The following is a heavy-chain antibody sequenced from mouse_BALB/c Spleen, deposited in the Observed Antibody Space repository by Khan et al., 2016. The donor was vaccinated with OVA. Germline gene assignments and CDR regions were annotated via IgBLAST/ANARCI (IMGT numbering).Heavy chain of an antibody. Sequence: QVQLQQSGAELVRPGTSVKVSCKASGYAFTNYLIEWVKQRPGQGLEWIGVINPGSGGTNYTEKFKGKATLTADTSSRTAYMQLSRLTSDASAVCFCEGGQHELGLDYWGQGTTLTVSS. CDR1: GYAFTNYL. V-gene: IGHV1-54*01. CDR3: EGGQHELGLDY. J-gene: IGHJ2*01. CDR2: INPGSGGT. D-gene: IGHD3-2*01.